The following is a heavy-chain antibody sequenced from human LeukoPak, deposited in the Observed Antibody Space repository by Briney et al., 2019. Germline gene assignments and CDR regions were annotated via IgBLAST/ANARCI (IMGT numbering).Heavy chain of an antibody. CDR2: IGSRGDPR. D-gene: IGHD6-25*01. CDR3: AKDGLLGGYYFDS. Sequence: GGSLRLSCATSGFTFTRYSMAWVRQAPGGGLDWVSTIGSRGDPRFYADSVRGRFAISRDNSRGTVYLQMNNLGAEDTAVYFCAKDGLLGGYYFDSWGQGILVAVSS. CDR1: GFTFTRYS. V-gene: IGHV3-23*01. J-gene: IGHJ4*02.